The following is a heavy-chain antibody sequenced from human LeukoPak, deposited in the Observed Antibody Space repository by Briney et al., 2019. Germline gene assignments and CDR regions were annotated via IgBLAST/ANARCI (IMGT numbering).Heavy chain of an antibody. CDR3: ARVGYFGSGSYYRDYFEY. J-gene: IGHJ4*02. D-gene: IGHD3-10*01. CDR1: GGPISSYY. V-gene: IGHV4-59*01. CDR2: IYYLGST. Sequence: SETLSLTCTVSGGPISSYYWSWIRQPPGKGLEWIGYIYYLGSTNYNPSLKSRVTISVDTSKNQFSLKLSSVTAADTAVYYCARVGYFGSGSYYRDYFEYWGQGTLVTVSS.